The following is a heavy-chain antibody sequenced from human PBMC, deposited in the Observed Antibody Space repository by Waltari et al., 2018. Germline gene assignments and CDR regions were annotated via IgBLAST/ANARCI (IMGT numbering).Heavy chain of an antibody. CDR2: ISYDGSNK. D-gene: IGHD6-13*01. CDR1: GFTFSSYA. V-gene: IGHV3-30-3*01. Sequence: VQLVESGGGLIQPGGSLRLSCAASGFTFSSYAMHWVRQAPGKGLEWVAVISYDGSNKYYADSVKGRFTISRDNSKNTLYLQMNSLSAEDTAVYYCARARPSAAAGSDYYYGMDVWGQGTTVTVSS. CDR3: ARARPSAAAGSDYYYGMDV. J-gene: IGHJ6*02.